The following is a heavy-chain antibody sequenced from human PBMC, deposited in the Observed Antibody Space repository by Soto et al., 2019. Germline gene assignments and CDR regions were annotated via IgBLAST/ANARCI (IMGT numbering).Heavy chain of an antibody. CDR2: IYTSGST. CDR3: ARDGGYCSGGSCYGRIRVKYYYYGMDV. V-gene: IGHV4-4*07. D-gene: IGHD2-15*01. CDR1: VGSISSYY. Sequence: SETLSLTCTVSVGSISSYYWSWIRQPAGKGLEWIGRIYTSGSTNYNPSLKSRVTMSVDTSKNQFSLKLSSVTAADTAVYYCARDGGYCSGGSCYGRIRVKYYYYGMDVWGQGTTVTVLL. J-gene: IGHJ6*02.